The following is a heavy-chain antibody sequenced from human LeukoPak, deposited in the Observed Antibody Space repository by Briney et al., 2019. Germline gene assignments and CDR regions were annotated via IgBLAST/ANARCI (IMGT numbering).Heavy chain of an antibody. Sequence: VASVKVSCKTSGSTFIRDTISWVRQAPGQGLEWMGGISPILGLRNFAQKFQGRVTITADKSTSTAYMELSSLRSEDTAVYYCAREFEGYDDYSDSYYGMDVWGQGTTVTVSS. CDR2: ISPILGLR. D-gene: IGHD4-17*01. CDR1: GSTFIRDT. V-gene: IGHV1-69*10. CDR3: AREFEGYDDYSDSYYGMDV. J-gene: IGHJ6*02.